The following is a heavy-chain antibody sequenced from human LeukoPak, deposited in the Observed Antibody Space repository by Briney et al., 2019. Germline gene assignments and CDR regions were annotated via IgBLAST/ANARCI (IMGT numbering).Heavy chain of an antibody. CDR3: ARHTMYINGWYRGPYYFDY. J-gene: IGHJ4*02. CDR1: GGSTSSSDYY. CDR2: IYYSGSA. D-gene: IGHD6-19*01. Sequence: SETLSLTCTVSGGSTSSSDYYWGWIRQPPGKGLEWIGTIYYSGSAYYNASLKSRLTISVDTSKNQFSLKLSSVTATDTALYYCARHTMYINGWYRGPYYFDYWGQGILVTVSS. V-gene: IGHV4-39*01.